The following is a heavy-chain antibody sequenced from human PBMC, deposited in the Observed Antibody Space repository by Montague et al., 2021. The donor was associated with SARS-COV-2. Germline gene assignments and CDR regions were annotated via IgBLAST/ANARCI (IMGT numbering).Heavy chain of an antibody. D-gene: IGHD3-9*01. CDR1: GFTFSSHS. CDR2: ISSSSSYI. J-gene: IGHJ4*02. V-gene: IGHV3-21*01. CDR3: ARDPFYDILTGYYSN. Sequence: SLRLSCAASGFTFSSHSMNWVRQAPGKGLEWVSSISSSSSYIYYADSVKGRFTISRDNAKNSLYLQMNSLRAEDTAVYYCARDPFYDILTGYYSNWGQGTLVTVSS.